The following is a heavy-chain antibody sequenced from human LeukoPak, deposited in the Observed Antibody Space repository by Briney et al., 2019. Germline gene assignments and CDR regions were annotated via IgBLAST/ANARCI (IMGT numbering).Heavy chain of an antibody. CDR2: VYYSGST. J-gene: IGHJ4*02. Sequence: SETLSLTCTVSGGSISSYYWSWIRQPPGKGLEWIGYVYYSGSTSYNPSLKSRVIISVDTSKNQFSLRLTSVTAADTAVYYCARESLSDDSSVVFDYWGQGTLVTVSS. D-gene: IGHD3-22*01. CDR3: ARESLSDDSSVVFDY. CDR1: GGSISSYY. V-gene: IGHV4-59*12.